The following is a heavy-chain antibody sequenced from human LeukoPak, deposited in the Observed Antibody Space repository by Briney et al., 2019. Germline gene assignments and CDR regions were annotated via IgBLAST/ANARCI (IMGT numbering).Heavy chain of an antibody. CDR2: ISGGGGGT. CDR3: AKVRCGATTCYKGWFDP. D-gene: IGHD2-2*02. Sequence: GGSLRLSCAASGFTFSRYAMSWVRQAPGKGLEWVSVISGGGGGTDYADSVKGRFTISRDNSKNTVFLQMNSLRAEDTAIYYCAKVRCGATTCYKGWFDPWGQGTLVTVSS. CDR1: GFTFSRYA. J-gene: IGHJ5*02. V-gene: IGHV3-23*01.